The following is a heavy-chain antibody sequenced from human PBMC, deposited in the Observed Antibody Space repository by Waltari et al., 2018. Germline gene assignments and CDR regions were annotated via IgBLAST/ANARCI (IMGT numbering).Heavy chain of an antibody. CDR3: AISSSGGNYFDY. J-gene: IGHJ4*02. V-gene: IGHV4-31*03. CDR1: DDSINTGPFY. Sequence: QVHLQESGPGLVKPSQTLSLTCSISDDSINTGPFYFTWIRQYPGKGLEWIGDVDNTGSPAYNPSLRSRFSISVDTSRRHFSLKLMAVTAADTASYCCAISSSGGNYFDYWGRGTLVTVSS. CDR2: VDNTGSP. D-gene: IGHD6-6*01.